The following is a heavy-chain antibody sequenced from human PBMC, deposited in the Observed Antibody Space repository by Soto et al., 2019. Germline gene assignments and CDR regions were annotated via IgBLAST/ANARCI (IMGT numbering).Heavy chain of an antibody. V-gene: IGHV4-59*01. CDR1: GXTRTSYY. J-gene: IGHJ5*01. CDR3: ARDFYDSVGYTWFDS. D-gene: IGHD3-22*01. Sequence: XTLSLPCTVSGXTRTSYYWGWIRQAPGKGLELIGHIHNSGTSTHNPPLNGRVTISSDMSKKQFSLKLTSLTSADTAVYYCARDFYDSVGYTWFDSWSQGTLGPVSS. CDR2: IHNSGTS.